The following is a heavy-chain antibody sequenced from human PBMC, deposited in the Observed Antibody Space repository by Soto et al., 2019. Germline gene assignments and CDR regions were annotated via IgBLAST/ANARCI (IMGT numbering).Heavy chain of an antibody. CDR3: ARAPTPSYYCGSGPWFDP. CDR1: GFTFSSYS. CDR2: ISSSSSYI. Sequence: GGTLRLSCAASGFTFSSYSMNWVLQALWKGLEWVSSISSSSSYIYYADSVKGRFTISRDKAKNSLYLQMNSLRAEDTAVYYCARAPTPSYYCGSGPWFDPWSQRTLVNVSS. D-gene: IGHD3-10*01. J-gene: IGHJ5*02. V-gene: IGHV3-21*01.